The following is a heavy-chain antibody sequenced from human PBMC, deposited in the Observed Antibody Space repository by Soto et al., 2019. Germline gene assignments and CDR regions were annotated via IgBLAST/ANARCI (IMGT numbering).Heavy chain of an antibody. CDR3: AKDRPTTSSSKMDV. CDR2: ISGGGDGT. D-gene: IGHD6-6*01. CDR1: GFTFSTYA. J-gene: IGHJ6*04. V-gene: IGHV3-23*01. Sequence: GGSLRLSCAASGFTFSTYAMSWVRQAPGKGLEWVSTISGGGDGTYYADSVKGRFTISRDNSKNTMYLQMDSLRAEDTAVYYCAKDRPTTSSSKMDVWGKGTTVTVSS.